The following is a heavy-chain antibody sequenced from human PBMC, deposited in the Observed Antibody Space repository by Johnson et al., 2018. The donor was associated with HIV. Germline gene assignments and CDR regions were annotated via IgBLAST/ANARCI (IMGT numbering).Heavy chain of an antibody. Sequence: QVQLVESRGGVVQPGRSLRLSCAASGFTFSNYAMHWVRQAPGKGLEWVAVIWYNGSNKHYAGSVKGRFTISRDNSKNTLYLQMNSLRVEDTAVYYCAKAGAKVGGWMSFDFWGQGTMVTVSS. CDR3: AKAGAKVGGWMSFDF. V-gene: IGHV3-33*06. J-gene: IGHJ3*01. CDR1: GFTFSNYA. CDR2: IWYNGSNK. D-gene: IGHD1-26*01.